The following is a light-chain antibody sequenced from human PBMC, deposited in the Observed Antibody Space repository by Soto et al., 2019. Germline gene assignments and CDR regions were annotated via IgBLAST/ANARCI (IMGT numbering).Light chain of an antibody. J-gene: IGKJ1*01. V-gene: IGKV3-20*01. CDR3: QQYGTSPET. CDR1: QLVSSY. CDR2: GAS. Sequence: EIVLTQSPATLSLSPGERATLSCRASQLVSSYLAWYQQKPGQAPRLLIYGASTRATGIPARFSGSGSGTDFTLTITRLEPEDSAVYVCQQYGTSPETFGQGTKVDIK.